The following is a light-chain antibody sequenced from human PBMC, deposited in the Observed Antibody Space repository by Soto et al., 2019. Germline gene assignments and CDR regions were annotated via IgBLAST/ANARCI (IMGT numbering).Light chain of an antibody. V-gene: IGKV1-39*01. CDR1: PSIRRS. CDR2: AAS. J-gene: IGKJ2*01. CDR3: QQSYSTQYT. Sequence: DIQMTQSPSSLSAYVVDIVTFICRASPSIRRSLNWYQQIPGKASKLLIYAASSSTRGAPSRFSGSGSGTDFTLTVSSLQPGDFATYYCQQSYSTQYTLGQGTKVDSK.